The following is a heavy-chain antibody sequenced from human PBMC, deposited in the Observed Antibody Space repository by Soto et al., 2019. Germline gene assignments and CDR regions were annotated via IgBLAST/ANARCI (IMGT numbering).Heavy chain of an antibody. J-gene: IGHJ4*02. CDR2: ISYNGRT. CDR1: GGSISRGGYY. V-gene: IGHV4-31*03. Sequence: TLSLTCTVSGGSISRGGYYWSWIRQHPEKGLELIGYISYNGRTYSNPSLRSRVTISADTSKNQFSLKLSSVTAADTAVYYCARDLGLLKSMFDYWGQGTLVTVSS. CDR3: ARDLGLLKSMFDY. D-gene: IGHD2-8*01.